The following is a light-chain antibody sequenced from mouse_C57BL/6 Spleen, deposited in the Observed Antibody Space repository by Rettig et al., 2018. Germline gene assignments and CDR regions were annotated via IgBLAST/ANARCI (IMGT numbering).Light chain of an antibody. V-gene: IGKV4-55*01. CDR3: QQWSSYPFT. CDR1: SSVSS. J-gene: IGKJ4*01. CDR2: DTS. Sequence: QIVLTQSPAIMSASPGEKVTMTCSASSSVSSMYWYHQKPGSSPRLLIYDTSNLASGVPVRFSGSGSGTSYSLTINRMEAEDAATYYCQQWSSYPFTFGSGTKLEIK.